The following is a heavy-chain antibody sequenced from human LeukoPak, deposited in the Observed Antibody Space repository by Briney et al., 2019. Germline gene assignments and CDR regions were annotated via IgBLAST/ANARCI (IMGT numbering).Heavy chain of an antibody. CDR3: VNQISGWVY. CDR2: IGSNGRST. V-gene: IGHV3-64D*06. D-gene: IGHD6-19*01. J-gene: IGHJ4*02. Sequence: GGSLRLSCSASGFTFDRFAMHWVRQAPGKGLEYLSGIGSNGRSTHNADSVKGRFTISRDNSKNTLFLQMTILRAEDTAVYYCVNQISGWVYWGQGTLVTVSS. CDR1: GFTFDRFA.